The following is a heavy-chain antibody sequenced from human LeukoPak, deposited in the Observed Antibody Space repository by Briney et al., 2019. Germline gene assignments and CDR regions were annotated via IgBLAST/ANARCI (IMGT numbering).Heavy chain of an antibody. J-gene: IGHJ3*01. CDR2: INWNGGRI. D-gene: IGHD4-23*01. CDR1: GFTFDDHG. V-gene: IGHV3-20*04. Sequence: GGSLRLSCEAYGFTFDDHGMSWVRQAPGKGLEWVGGINWNGGRIGYAESFKGRFTISRDNAKSSLFLQMDSLRAEDTALYYCARDLHINVVTPGSTALDPWGLGTMVTVSS. CDR3: ARDLHINVVTPGSTALDP.